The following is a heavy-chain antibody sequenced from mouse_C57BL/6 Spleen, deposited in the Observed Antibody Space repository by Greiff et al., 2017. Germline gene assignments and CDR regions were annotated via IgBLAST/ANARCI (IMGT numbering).Heavy chain of an antibody. J-gene: IGHJ4*01. D-gene: IGHD1-1*01. V-gene: IGHV1-22*01. Sequence: VQLQQSGPELVKPGASVKMSCKASGYTFTDYNMHWVKQSHGKSLEWIGYINPNNGGTSYNQKFKGKATLTVNKSSSTAYMELRSLTSEDSAVYYCARYYGSSYVRAMDYWGQGTSGTVSS. CDR3: ARYYGSSYVRAMDY. CDR1: GYTFTDYN. CDR2: INPNNGGT.